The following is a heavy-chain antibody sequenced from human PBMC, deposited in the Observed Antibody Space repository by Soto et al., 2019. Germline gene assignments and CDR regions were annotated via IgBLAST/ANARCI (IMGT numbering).Heavy chain of an antibody. V-gene: IGHV4-59*01. Sequence: QVHLQESSPGLVRPSETLSLTCTVSGVSLKTYYWSWIRLPPGGGLEWIGYIFSSGSPNYNPSLRSRVTMSVETSNNQFSLKMSSVTAADTAVYYCARVAGISYYNHMDVWVKGTTVTVSS. CDR1: GVSLKTYY. CDR3: ARVAGISYYNHMDV. D-gene: IGHD1-20*01. CDR2: IFSSGSP. J-gene: IGHJ6*03.